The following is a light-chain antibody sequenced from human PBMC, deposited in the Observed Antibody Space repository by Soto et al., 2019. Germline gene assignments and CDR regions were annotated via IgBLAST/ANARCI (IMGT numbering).Light chain of an antibody. Sequence: EIVLTQSPATLSLSPGERATLSCRASQSVSSFLAWYQQKPGQAPRLLIYDASHRATGIPARFSGSGSGTDFTLTISSLEPEDFAVYYCQQFRNWPWTFGQGTKVDIK. CDR1: QSVSSF. CDR3: QQFRNWPWT. V-gene: IGKV3-11*01. J-gene: IGKJ1*01. CDR2: DAS.